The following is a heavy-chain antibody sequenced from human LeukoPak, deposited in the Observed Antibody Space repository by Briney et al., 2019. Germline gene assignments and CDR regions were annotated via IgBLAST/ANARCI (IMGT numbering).Heavy chain of an antibody. CDR3: ARADQLRWFGDPRRPYYYGMDV. CDR1: GYSFTSYW. Sequence: GESLKISCKGSGYSFTSYWIGWVRQMPGKGLEWMGIIYPDDSDTRYSPSFQGQVTISADKSISTAYLQWSSLKASDIAMYYCARADQLRWFGDPRRPYYYGMDVWGQGTTVTVSS. V-gene: IGHV5-51*01. J-gene: IGHJ6*02. D-gene: IGHD3-10*01. CDR2: IYPDDSDT.